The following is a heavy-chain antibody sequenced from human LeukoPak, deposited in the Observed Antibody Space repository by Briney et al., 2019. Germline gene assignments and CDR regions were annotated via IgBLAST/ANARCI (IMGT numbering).Heavy chain of an antibody. D-gene: IGHD6-19*01. Sequence: VASVKVSCKASGGTFSSYAISWVRQAPGQGLEWMGGIIPIFGTANYAQKFRGRVTITTDESTSTAYMELSSLRSEDTAVYYCARALSHERRYSSGWYGWYFDYWGQGTLVTVSS. V-gene: IGHV1-69*05. J-gene: IGHJ4*02. CDR2: IIPIFGTA. CDR3: ARALSHERRYSSGWYGWYFDY. CDR1: GGTFSSYA.